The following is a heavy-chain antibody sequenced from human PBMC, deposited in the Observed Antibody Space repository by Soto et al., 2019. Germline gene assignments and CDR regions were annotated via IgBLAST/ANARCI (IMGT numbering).Heavy chain of an antibody. V-gene: IGHV3-23*01. Sequence: EVQLLESGGALVQPGGSLRLSCAGSGFTFINYAMNWVRQAPGKGLEWVSSISGCGDAAFFPDSVRGRFTISRDNSKNTVTLQMNSLGVDDTAVYYCARKILGSTSRPNYWYFDLWGRGTLVTVSS. CDR3: ARKILGSTSRPNYWYFDL. CDR1: GFTFINYA. D-gene: IGHD2-2*01. CDR2: ISGCGDAA. J-gene: IGHJ2*01.